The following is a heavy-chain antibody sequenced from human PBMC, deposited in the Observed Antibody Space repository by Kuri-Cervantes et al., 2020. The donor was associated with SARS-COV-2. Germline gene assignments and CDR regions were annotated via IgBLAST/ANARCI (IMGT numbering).Heavy chain of an antibody. V-gene: IGHV3-72*01. CDR1: GFTFSDHY. D-gene: IGHD4-17*01. CDR3: ARVTVTTGYFDL. J-gene: IGHJ2*01. CDR2: TRNKANSYTT. Sequence: LSLTCAASGFTFSDHYMDWVRQAPGKGLEWVGRTRNKANSYTTEYAASVKGRFTISRDDSKNSLYLQMNSLKTEDTAVYYCARVTVTTGYFDLWGRGTLVTVSS.